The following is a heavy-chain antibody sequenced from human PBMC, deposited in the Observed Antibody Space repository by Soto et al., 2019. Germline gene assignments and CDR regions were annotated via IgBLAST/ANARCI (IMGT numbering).Heavy chain of an antibody. V-gene: IGHV3-30-3*01. Sequence: QVQLVESGGGVVQPGRSLRLSCAASGFTFSSYAMHWVRQAPGKGLEWVAVISYDGSNKYYADSVKGRFTISRDNSKNTLYLQMNSLRAADTAVYYCARGGFDLWGRGTLVTVSS. J-gene: IGHJ2*01. CDR3: ARGGFDL. CDR1: GFTFSSYA. CDR2: ISYDGSNK.